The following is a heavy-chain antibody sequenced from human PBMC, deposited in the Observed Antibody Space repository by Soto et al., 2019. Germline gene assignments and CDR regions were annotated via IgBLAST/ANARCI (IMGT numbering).Heavy chain of an antibody. CDR1: GFTFSRFD. V-gene: IGHV3-23*01. D-gene: IGHD4-4*01. CDR2: ISASGSNG. CDR3: AKGDSDYYFDS. Sequence: GGSLRLSCVASGFTFSRFDMAWVRQAPGRGLEWVSGISASGSNGFYTDSVKGRFIISRDNSKNTLYLQMNSLRVDDTALYFCAKGDSDYYFDSLGQGTLVTVSS. J-gene: IGHJ4*02.